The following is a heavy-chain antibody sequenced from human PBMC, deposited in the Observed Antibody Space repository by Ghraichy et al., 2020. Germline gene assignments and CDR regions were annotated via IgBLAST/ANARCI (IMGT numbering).Heavy chain of an antibody. CDR3: ARDNRGAGVYFDS. V-gene: IGHV3-7*03. J-gene: IGHJ4*02. CDR1: GFTFSSYW. CDR2: INQDGSAT. Sequence: GGSLRLSCAASGFTFSSYWMNWVRQAPGKGLEWVANINQDGSATYYVDSVRGRFIISRDNAKNSMSLQMNSLRAEDTAVYYCARDNRGAGVYFDSWGQGALVTVSS. D-gene: IGHD3-10*01.